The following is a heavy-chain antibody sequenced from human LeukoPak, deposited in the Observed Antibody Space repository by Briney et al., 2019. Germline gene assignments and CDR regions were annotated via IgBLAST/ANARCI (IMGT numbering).Heavy chain of an antibody. CDR3: ARGDGRDGYKGRLDY. CDR2: INHSGST. D-gene: IGHD5-24*01. V-gene: IGHV4-34*01. J-gene: IGHJ4*02. CDR1: GGSFSSYY. Sequence: LETLSLTCAVYGGSFSSYYWSWIRQPPGKGLEWIGEINHSGSTNYNPSLKSRVTISVDTSKNQFSLKLSSVTAADTAVYYCARGDGRDGYKGRLDYWGQGTLVTVSS.